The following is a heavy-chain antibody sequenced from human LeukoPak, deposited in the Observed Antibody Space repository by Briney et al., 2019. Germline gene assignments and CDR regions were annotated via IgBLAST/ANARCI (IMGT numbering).Heavy chain of an antibody. CDR3: AKAGGGSGYNPLGY. V-gene: IGHV3-23*01. Sequence: GGSLRLSCAASGFTFSTYVMSWVRQAPGKGLEWVSAISGSGGSTYYADSVKGRFTISRDNSKNTLYLQMNSLRDEDTALYYCAKAGGGSGYNPLGYWGQGTLVTVSS. CDR1: GFTFSTYV. CDR2: ISGSGGST. D-gene: IGHD5-24*01. J-gene: IGHJ4*02.